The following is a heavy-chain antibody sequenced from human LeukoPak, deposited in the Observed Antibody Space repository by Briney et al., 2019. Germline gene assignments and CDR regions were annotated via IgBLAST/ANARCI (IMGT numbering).Heavy chain of an antibody. V-gene: IGHV3-23*01. D-gene: IGHD3-22*01. CDR2: ISGNGGGA. CDR3: AKGTKVTVVDNYFDY. Sequence: GGSLRLSCAASGFTFSSYAMSWVRQAPGKGLEWVSAISGNGGGAYYADSVKGRFTISRDNSKNTLYLQMNSLRAEDTAVYYCAKGTKVTVVDNYFDYWGQGTLVTVSS. CDR1: GFTFSSYA. J-gene: IGHJ4*02.